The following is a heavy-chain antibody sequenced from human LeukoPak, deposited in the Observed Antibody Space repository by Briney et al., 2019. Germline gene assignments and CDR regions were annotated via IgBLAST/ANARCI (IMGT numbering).Heavy chain of an antibody. Sequence: ASVKVSCKASGYTFTGYYMHWVRQAPGQGLEWMGWINPNRGGTNYAQKFQGRVTMTRDTSISTAYMELSRLRSDDTAVYYCARGGWLQYYNYYYMDVWGKGTTVTVSS. CDR1: GYTFTGYY. CDR3: ARGGWLQYYNYYYMDV. V-gene: IGHV1-2*02. CDR2: INPNRGGT. J-gene: IGHJ6*03. D-gene: IGHD5-24*01.